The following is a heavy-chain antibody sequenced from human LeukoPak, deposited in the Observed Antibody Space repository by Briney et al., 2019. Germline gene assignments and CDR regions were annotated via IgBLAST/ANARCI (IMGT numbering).Heavy chain of an antibody. CDR2: VNWNSDRK. CDR1: GFTFDDYA. V-gene: IGHV3-9*01. Sequence: GGSLRLSCAASGFTFDDYAMHWVRQAPGKGLEWVSGVNWNSDRKGYAGSVKGRFTVSRDNARKYVFLQMNSLRVEDTAIYYCAKGKSGWFSGADYWGQGTLVIVSS. CDR3: AKGKSGWFSGADY. D-gene: IGHD6-19*01. J-gene: IGHJ4*02.